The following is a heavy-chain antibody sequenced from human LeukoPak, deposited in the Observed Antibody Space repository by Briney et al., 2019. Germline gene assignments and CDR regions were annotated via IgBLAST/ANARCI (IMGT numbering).Heavy chain of an antibody. Sequence: SETLSLTCAVYGGSFSGYYWSWIRQPPGKGLEWIGEINHSGSTNYNPSLKSRVTISVDTSKNQFSLKLSSVTAADTAVYYCAGSLTDYGDYYYGMDVWGQGTTVTVSS. CDR2: INHSGST. V-gene: IGHV4-34*01. CDR3: AGSLTDYGDYYYGMDV. CDR1: GGSFSGYY. J-gene: IGHJ6*02. D-gene: IGHD4-17*01.